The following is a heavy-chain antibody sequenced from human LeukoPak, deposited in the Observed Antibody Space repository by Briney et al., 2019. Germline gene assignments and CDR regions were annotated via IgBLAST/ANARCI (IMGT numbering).Heavy chain of an antibody. CDR3: ARDGRGDGYNLGAFHI. D-gene: IGHD5-24*01. Sequence: TSETLSLTCTVSGGSISSYYWSWIRQPPGKGLEWIGHVYYSGSTNYNPSLKSRVTMSVDTSRNQFSLKLSTVTAADTAVYYCARDGRGDGYNLGAFHIWGQGTMVTVSS. CDR2: VYYSGST. V-gene: IGHV4-59*01. CDR1: GGSISSYY. J-gene: IGHJ3*02.